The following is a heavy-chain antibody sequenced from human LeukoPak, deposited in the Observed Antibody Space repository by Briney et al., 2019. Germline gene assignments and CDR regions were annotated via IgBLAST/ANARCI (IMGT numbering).Heavy chain of an antibody. CDR1: GYSFTGYY. CDR2: INPNIGGP. V-gene: IGHV1-2*02. J-gene: IGHJ5*02. CDR3: ARPSPHSNNQGLSCFDP. Sequence: ASVKVSCKASGYSFTGYYIHWVRQAPGQGLEWMGWINPNIGGPYYAQKFQGRVTMTRDTSISTAYLELSRLSSDDTAVYYCARPSPHSNNQGLSCFDPWGQGTLVTVSS. D-gene: IGHD1/OR15-1a*01.